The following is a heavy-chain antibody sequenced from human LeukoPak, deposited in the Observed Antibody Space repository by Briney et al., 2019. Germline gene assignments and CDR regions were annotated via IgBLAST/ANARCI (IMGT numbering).Heavy chain of an antibody. Sequence: PSQALSLTCAVSGGSISSGSYYWSWIRQPAGKGLEWIGRIYTSGSTNYNPSLKSRVTISVDTSKNQFSLKLSSVTAADTAVYYCASLAVTSYYYGMDVWGQGTTVTVSS. CDR1: GGSISSGSYY. CDR2: IYTSGST. J-gene: IGHJ6*02. CDR3: ASLAVTSYYYGMDV. D-gene: IGHD6-19*01. V-gene: IGHV4-61*02.